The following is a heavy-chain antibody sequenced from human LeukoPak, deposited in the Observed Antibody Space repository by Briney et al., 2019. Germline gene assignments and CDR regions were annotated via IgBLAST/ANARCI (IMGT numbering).Heavy chain of an antibody. Sequence: GASLRLSCASSGFTFTTYWMGSVRHPAGKGLVWVSHINSHGSITSYADSVKGRFTISRDNAKNTLYLQMNSLRAEDTAVYYCARDAVDTANAVWGEGTTVTVSS. CDR3: ARDAVDTANAV. CDR2: INSHGSIT. CDR1: GFTFTTYW. D-gene: IGHD5-18*01. J-gene: IGHJ6*04. V-gene: IGHV3-74*01.